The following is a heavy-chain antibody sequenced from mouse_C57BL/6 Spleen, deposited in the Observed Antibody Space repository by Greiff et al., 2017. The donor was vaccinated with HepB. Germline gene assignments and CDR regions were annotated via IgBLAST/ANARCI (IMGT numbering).Heavy chain of an antibody. CDR2: IDPETGGT. Sequence: QVQLKQSGAELVRPGASVTLSCKASGYTFTDYEMHWVKQTPVHGLEWIGAIDPETGGTAYNQKFKGKAILTADKSSSTAYMELRSLTSEDSAVYYCTRIYDYGSSPFAYWGQGTLVTVSA. CDR3: TRIYDYGSSPFAY. D-gene: IGHD1-1*01. J-gene: IGHJ3*01. V-gene: IGHV1-15*01. CDR1: GYTFTDYE.